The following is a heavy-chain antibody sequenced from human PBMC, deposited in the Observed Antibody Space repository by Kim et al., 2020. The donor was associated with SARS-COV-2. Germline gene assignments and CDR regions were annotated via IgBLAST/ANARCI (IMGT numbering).Heavy chain of an antibody. D-gene: IGHD3-9*01. CDR1: GGSISSYY. CDR2: IYYSGST. CDR3: ARWPNYDIFPWAEPPGMDV. J-gene: IGHJ6*02. V-gene: IGHV4-59*01. Sequence: SETLSLTCTVSGGSISSYYWSWIRQPPGKGLEWIGYIYYSGSTNYNPSLKSRVTISVDTSKNQFSLKLSSVTAADTAVYYCARWPNYDIFPWAEPPGMDVWGQGTTVTVSS.